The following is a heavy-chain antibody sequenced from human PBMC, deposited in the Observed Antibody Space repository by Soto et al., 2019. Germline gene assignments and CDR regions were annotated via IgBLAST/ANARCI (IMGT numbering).Heavy chain of an antibody. Sequence: GGSLRLSCAASGFTFSSCAMSWVRQAPGKGLEWVSGISGGGKNTYYADSVKGRVAISRDNSRNILYLQMNSLRVEDTALYYCAKSEGGVSGPVDYWGQGILVTVPS. D-gene: IGHD1-26*01. V-gene: IGHV3-23*01. J-gene: IGHJ4*02. CDR3: AKSEGGVSGPVDY. CDR1: GFTFSSCA. CDR2: ISGGGKNT.